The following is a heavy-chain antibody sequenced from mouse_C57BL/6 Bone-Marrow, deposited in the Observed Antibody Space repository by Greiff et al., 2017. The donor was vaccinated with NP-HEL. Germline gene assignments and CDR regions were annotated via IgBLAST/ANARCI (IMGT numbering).Heavy chain of an antibody. Sequence: DVKLVESGGGLVKPGGSLKLSCAASGFTFSSYTMSWVRQTPEKRLEWVATISGGGGNTYYPDSVKGRFTISRDNAKNTLYLQMSSLRSEDTALYYCARRLLSYWYFDVWGTGTTVTVSS. V-gene: IGHV5-9*01. D-gene: IGHD2-1*01. CDR1: GFTFSSYT. CDR3: ARRLLSYWYFDV. CDR2: ISGGGGNT. J-gene: IGHJ1*03.